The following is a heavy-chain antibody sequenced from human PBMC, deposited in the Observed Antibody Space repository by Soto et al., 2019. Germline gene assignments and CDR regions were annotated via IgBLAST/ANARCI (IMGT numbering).Heavy chain of an antibody. D-gene: IGHD2-2*01. CDR2: IKRKTDGETR. Sequence: EVQLVESGGDSVKPGGSLRLSCEASGFTFTHVWMTWVRQAPGKGLEWVGRIKRKTDGETRDYAAPVKGRFTISRDDSKNTLYLQMNSLKTDDTAVYYCAADRYCSSTTCPGAFDIWGQGTMVSVSA. CDR1: GFTFTHVW. V-gene: IGHV3-15*01. CDR3: AADRYCSSTTCPGAFDI. J-gene: IGHJ3*02.